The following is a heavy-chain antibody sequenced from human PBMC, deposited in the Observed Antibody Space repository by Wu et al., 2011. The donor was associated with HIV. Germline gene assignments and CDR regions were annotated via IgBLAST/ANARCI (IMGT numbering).Heavy chain of an antibody. V-gene: IGHV1-18*04. CDR1: GYTFTAYY. J-gene: IGHJ3*02. Sequence: QVHLVQSGAEVKKPGASVKVSCKASGYTFTAYYLHWLRQAPGQGLEWLGWINGYNGNSRYRQNFQDRVSMSTDSATTTAYMELRSLRSDDTAVYYCASVRCHVDHCYFPLLGTAFDIWGQGTMVTVSS. D-gene: IGHD2-15*01. CDR3: ASVRCHVDHCYFPLLGTAFDI. CDR2: INGYNGNS.